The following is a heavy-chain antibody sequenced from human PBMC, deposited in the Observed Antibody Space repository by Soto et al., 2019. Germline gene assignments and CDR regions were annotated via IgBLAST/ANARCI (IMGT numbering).Heavy chain of an antibody. CDR3: AVVDSNGNWFDP. V-gene: IGHV4-39*01. CDR2: MYYSGST. Sequence: XTQSLRSTVSGGSIRGSGGYWGFISQTPGKGLELIGSMYYSGSTYYNPSLKSRVTISVDTSKNQFTLKLISVTAADTAVYYCAVVDSNGNWFDPWGEGALVTVSS. D-gene: IGHD2-2*01. J-gene: IGHJ5*02. CDR1: GGSIRGSGGY.